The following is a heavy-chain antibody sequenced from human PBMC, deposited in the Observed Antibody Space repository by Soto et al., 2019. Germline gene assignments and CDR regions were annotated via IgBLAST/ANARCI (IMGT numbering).Heavy chain of an antibody. Sequence: QVQLQESGPGLVKPSETLSLTCTVSGGSISSYYWSWIRQPPGKGLEWIGYIYYSGSTNYNPSLKRRATISVDTSKNQFSLKLSSVTAADTAVYYCARAWGRVFDYWGQGTLVTVSS. CDR2: IYYSGST. CDR1: GGSISSYY. D-gene: IGHD2-15*01. CDR3: ARAWGRVFDY. V-gene: IGHV4-59*01. J-gene: IGHJ4*02.